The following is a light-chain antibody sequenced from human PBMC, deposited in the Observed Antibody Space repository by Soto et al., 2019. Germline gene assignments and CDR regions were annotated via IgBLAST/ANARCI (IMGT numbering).Light chain of an antibody. CDR3: QSYDSSII. Sequence: NFMLTQPHSVSESPGKTVTISCTRSSGSIASNYVQWYQQRPGSAPTTVIYEDNQRPSGVPDRFSGSIDSSSNSAFLTISGLKTEDEADYYCQSYDSSIIFGGGTQLTVL. CDR1: SGSIASNY. J-gene: IGLJ2*01. V-gene: IGLV6-57*04. CDR2: EDN.